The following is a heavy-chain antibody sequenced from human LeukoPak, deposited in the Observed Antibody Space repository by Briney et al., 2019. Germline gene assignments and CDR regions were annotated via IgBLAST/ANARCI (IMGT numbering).Heavy chain of an antibody. CDR1: GFTFSSYA. D-gene: IGHD6-13*01. CDR2: ISGGGGST. CDR3: AKGDSSSWGVFDY. V-gene: IGHV3-23*01. J-gene: IGHJ4*02. Sequence: GGSLRLSCAASGFTFSSYAMSWVRQAPGKGLEWVSTISGGGGSTSYADSVRGRFTISRDNSKNTLYLQMNSLRAEDTAIYYCAKGDSSSWGVFDYWGQGTLVTISS.